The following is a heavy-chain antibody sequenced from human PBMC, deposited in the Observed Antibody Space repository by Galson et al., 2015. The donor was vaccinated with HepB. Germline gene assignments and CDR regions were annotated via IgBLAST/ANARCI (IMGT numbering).Heavy chain of an antibody. V-gene: IGHV3-43*01. J-gene: IGHJ6*02. CDR1: GFSFDDYT. CDR3: AKDLRGLGVDYHYGMDV. Sequence: SLRLSCAASGFSFDDYTMHGVRQGPGEGLEWVALVSWDGGSRYYGDSVKGRFTISKDNRKNSLYLEMNSLRTEDTALYYCAKDLRGLGVDYHYGMDVWGQGTPVTVSS. CDR2: VSWDGGSR. D-gene: IGHD4/OR15-4a*01.